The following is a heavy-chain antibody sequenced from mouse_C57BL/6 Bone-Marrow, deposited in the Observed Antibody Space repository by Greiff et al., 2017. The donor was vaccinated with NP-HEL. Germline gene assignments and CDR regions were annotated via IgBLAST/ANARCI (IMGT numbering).Heavy chain of an antibody. CDR1: GYTFTSYW. V-gene: IGHV1-55*01. D-gene: IGHD2-1*01. J-gene: IGHJ3*01. Sequence: VQLQQPGAELVKPGASVKMSCKASGYTFTSYWITWVKQRPGQGLEWIGDIYPGSGSTNYNEKFKSKATLTVDTSSSTAYMQLSSLTSEDSAVYYCARPYGNYDWFAYWGQGTLVTVS. CDR2: IYPGSGST. CDR3: ARPYGNYDWFAY.